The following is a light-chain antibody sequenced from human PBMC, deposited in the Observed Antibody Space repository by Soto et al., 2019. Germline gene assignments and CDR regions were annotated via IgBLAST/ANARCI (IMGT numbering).Light chain of an antibody. CDR2: EVS. V-gene: IGLV2-14*01. CDR1: SSDVGAYNF. J-gene: IGLJ1*01. CDR3: TSYKTSSTYV. Sequence: QSVLTQPASVSGSPGQSITISCTGTSSDVGAYNFVSWYQQHPGKAPKFIIYEVSNRPSGVSNRFSGSKSGNTASLSISGLQAEDEAHYYCTSYKTSSTYVFGTGTKVTVL.